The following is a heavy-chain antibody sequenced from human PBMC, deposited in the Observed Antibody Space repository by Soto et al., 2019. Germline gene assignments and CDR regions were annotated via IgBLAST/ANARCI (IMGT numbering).Heavy chain of an antibody. CDR2: ISSSSAYI. V-gene: IGHV3-21*01. CDR1: GFTFRPYS. D-gene: IGHD3-9*01. CDR3: ARDLGVTATGPNLDY. J-gene: IGHJ4*02. Sequence: GGSLRLSCAASGFTFRPYSMNWVRLAPGQGLEWVSAISSSSAYIFYSDSVKGRFTISRDNAKNSLFLQMNSLRAEDTAVYYCARDLGVTATGPNLDYWGQGTLVTVSS.